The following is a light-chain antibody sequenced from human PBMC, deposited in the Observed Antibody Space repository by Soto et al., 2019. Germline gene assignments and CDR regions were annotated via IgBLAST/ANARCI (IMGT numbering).Light chain of an antibody. CDR3: QPTYSTWT. CDR2: TTS. J-gene: IGKJ1*01. CDR1: QSISRY. Sequence: DVQMTQTKSTLSGSVGDRVTITCRASQSISRYLNWYQQKPGKAPKLLIYTTSSLQSGVPSRFSGSGSGTDFTLTISSLHPEDFATYYCQPTYSTWTSGQGTKVDIK. V-gene: IGKV1-39*01.